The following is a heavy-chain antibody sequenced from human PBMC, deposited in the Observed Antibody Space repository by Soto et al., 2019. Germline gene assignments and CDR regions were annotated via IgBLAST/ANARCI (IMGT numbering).Heavy chain of an antibody. Sequence: SVKVSCKASEGTFSSYAISWVRQAPGQGLEWMGGIIPIFGTANYAQKFQGRVTITADKSTSTAYMELSSLRSEDTAVYYCARGAGDRWLQFWYFDYWGQGTLVTVSS. J-gene: IGHJ4*02. D-gene: IGHD5-12*01. CDR2: IIPIFGTA. V-gene: IGHV1-69*06. CDR1: EGTFSSYA. CDR3: ARGAGDRWLQFWYFDY.